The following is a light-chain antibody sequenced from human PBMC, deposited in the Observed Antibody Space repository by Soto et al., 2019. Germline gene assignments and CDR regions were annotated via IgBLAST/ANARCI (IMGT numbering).Light chain of an antibody. CDR3: SSYAGSNNVI. J-gene: IGLJ2*01. V-gene: IGLV2-8*01. CDR2: EVS. CDR1: SSDVGGYDY. Sequence: QSALTQPPSASGSPGQSVTISCTGTSSDVGGYDYVSWYQQHPGKAPKLMIYEVSRRPSGVPDRFSGSKSGNMASLTVTGLQAEDEADYYCSSYAGSNNVIFGGGTKVTVL.